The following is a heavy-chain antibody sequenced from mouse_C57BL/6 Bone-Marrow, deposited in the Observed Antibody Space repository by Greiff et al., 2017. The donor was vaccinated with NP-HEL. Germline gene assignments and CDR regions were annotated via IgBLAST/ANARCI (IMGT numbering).Heavy chain of an antibody. Sequence: DVKLVESGGGLVKPGGSLKLSCAASGFTFSSYTMSWVRQTPEKRLEWVATISGGGGNTYYPDSVKGRFTISRDNAKNTLYLQMSSLRSEDTALYYCARHRNYYGSSYDAMDYWGQGTSVTVSS. CDR3: ARHRNYYGSSYDAMDY. CDR1: GFTFSSYT. V-gene: IGHV5-9*01. D-gene: IGHD1-1*01. CDR2: ISGGGGNT. J-gene: IGHJ4*01.